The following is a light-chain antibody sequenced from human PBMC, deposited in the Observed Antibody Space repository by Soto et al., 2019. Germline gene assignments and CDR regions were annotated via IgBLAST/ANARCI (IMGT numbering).Light chain of an antibody. CDR3: QQRSNWPPIT. CDR1: QSVSSY. J-gene: IGKJ5*01. CDR2: DAS. Sequence: EIVLTQSPATLSLSPGERATLSCRASQSVSSYLAWYQQKHGQAPRLLIYDASNRATGIPARFSGSGSGTAFTLTISSLEPEDFAVYYCQQRSNWPPITFGQGTRLEIK. V-gene: IGKV3-11*01.